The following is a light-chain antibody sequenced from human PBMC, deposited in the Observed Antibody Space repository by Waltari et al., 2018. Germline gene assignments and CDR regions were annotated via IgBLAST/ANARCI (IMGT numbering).Light chain of an antibody. J-gene: IGKJ5*01. CDR1: QSLLQINGYNF. Sequence: DIVMPQSPLSLPVIPGEPASISCRSSQSLLQINGYNFLDWYLPTPGQSPQLLISLGSNRASGVPDRFSGSGSGTDFTLKISRVEADDIGLYYCMQALQTPVTFGQGTRLEMK. CDR3: MQALQTPVT. V-gene: IGKV2-28*01. CDR2: LGS.